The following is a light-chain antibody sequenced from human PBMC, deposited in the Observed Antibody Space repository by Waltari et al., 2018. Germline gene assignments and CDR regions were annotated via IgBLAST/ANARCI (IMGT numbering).Light chain of an antibody. J-gene: IGLJ3*02. Sequence: QSALPHPASVSGSPEQSITISSTGTSSTAGSNNSVSWYQDHPGKGPKVIIYDVSDRPSGVSARFSGSKSGNTASLTISGLQAEDEADYYCSSQSSNNVVLFGGGTKVTVL. CDR2: DVS. CDR3: SSQSSNNVVL. CDR1: SSTAGSNNS. V-gene: IGLV2-14*03.